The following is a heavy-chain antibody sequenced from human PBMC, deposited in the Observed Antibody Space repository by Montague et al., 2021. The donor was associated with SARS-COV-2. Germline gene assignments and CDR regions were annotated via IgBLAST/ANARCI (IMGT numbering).Heavy chain of an antibody. D-gene: IGHD6-25*01. Sequence: SLRLSCAASGSTFSSYGMNWVRQAPGKGLEWVAYITPTSTTIHYADSVKGRFTISRDDAKNSLFLQINGLRDEDTAMYYCARDLWPGMPAAGTWFGPWGQGTLVTVSS. V-gene: IGHV3-48*02. CDR3: ARDLWPGMPAAGTWFGP. CDR1: GSTFSSYG. CDR2: ITPTSTTI. J-gene: IGHJ5*02.